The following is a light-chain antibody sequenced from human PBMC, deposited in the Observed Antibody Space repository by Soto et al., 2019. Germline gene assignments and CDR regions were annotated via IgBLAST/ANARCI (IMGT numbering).Light chain of an antibody. CDR2: VAS. J-gene: IGKJ2*01. CDR3: LQHSAYHYT. V-gene: IGKV1-17*01. CDR1: HGISNY. Sequence: IQMTQSPSSLSASVGDRVTLTCRASHGISNYLNWFQHKPGKAPRRLISVASTLQCGVPTRFSGSGSGTEFTLAISGLQPEDFATYSCLQHSAYHYTFGQGTKLEIK.